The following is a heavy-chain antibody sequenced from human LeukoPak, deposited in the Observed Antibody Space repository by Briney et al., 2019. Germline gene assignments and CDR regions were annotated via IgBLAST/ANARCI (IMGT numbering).Heavy chain of an antibody. CDR1: GFTFSSYW. Sequence: PGGSLRLSCAASGFTFSSYWMSCVRQAPGKGLQWGANINQDGSETYYVDSVKGRFTISRDNAKNSLSLQMNSLRAEDTAVYYCARYSSSWLAYDIWGQGTMAT. D-gene: IGHD6-13*01. CDR3: ARYSSSWLAYDI. J-gene: IGHJ3*02. CDR2: INQDGSET. V-gene: IGHV3-7*05.